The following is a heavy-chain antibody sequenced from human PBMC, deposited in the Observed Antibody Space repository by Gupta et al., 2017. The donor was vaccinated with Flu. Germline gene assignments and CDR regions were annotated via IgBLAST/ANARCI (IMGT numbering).Heavy chain of an antibody. D-gene: IGHD2-8*02. V-gene: IGHV4-39*01. CDR1: YY. CDR3: ARRETWCDPGIDL. CDR2: VYDNGRN. J-gene: IGHJ5*02. Sequence: YYWVWIRLSPGKGLEFLGYVYDNGRNNCNQSLKSRLSSAIDASKNQFSLSLSSVTAADTDVYFCARRETWCDPGIDLWGQGTLVTVSS.